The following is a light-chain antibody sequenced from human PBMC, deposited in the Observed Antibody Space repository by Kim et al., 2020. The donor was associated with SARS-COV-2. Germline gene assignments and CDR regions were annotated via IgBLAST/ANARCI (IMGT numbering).Light chain of an antibody. CDR3: QQSHSNPLT. V-gene: IGKV1-39*01. CDR1: QSISNS. CDR2: AAS. J-gene: IGKJ4*01. Sequence: SASVGDRVTITCRASQSISNSLNWYQQKPGKAPKLLIYAASSLQSGVPSRFSGSGSGTDFTLTISSLQPEDFATYFCQQSHSNPLTFGGGTKLEI.